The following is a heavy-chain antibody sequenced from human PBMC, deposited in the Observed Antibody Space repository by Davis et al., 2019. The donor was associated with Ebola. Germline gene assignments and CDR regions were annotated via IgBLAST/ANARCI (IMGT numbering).Heavy chain of an antibody. CDR2: INTTTGNP. Sequence: ASVKVSCKASGYTFTSYAMNWVRQAPGQGLEWMGWINTTTGNPTYAQGFTGRFVFSLDTSVSTAYLQISSLKAEDTAVYYCARQVGVVATIIPYWYFDLWGRGTLVTVSS. J-gene: IGHJ2*01. V-gene: IGHV7-4-1*02. CDR3: ARQVGVVATIIPYWYFDL. CDR1: GYTFTSYA. D-gene: IGHD5-12*01.